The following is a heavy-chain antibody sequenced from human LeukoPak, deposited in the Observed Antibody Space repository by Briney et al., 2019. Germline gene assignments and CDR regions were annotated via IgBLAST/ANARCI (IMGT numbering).Heavy chain of an antibody. D-gene: IGHD3-3*01. V-gene: IGHV4-4*07. CDR3: ASTYYDFWSGYSYLDY. CDR2: IYTSGST. CDR1: GGSISSYY. J-gene: IGHJ4*02. Sequence: SETLSLTYTVSGGSISSYYWSWIRQPAGKGLEWIGRIYTSGSTNYNPSLKSRVTMSVDTSKNQFSLKLSSVTAADTAVYYCASTYYDFWSGYSYLDYWGQGTLVTVSS.